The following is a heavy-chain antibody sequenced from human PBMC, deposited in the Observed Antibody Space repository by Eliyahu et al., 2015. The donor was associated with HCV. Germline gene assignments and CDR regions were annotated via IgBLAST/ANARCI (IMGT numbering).Heavy chain of an antibody. CDR1: GGSISTYY. D-gene: IGHD6-19*01. J-gene: IGHJ5*02. Sequence: QVQLQESGPGLVKPSETLSLTXTVSGGSISTYYWGWXRQPPGKGXXXIGYXYYSGRPNXNPSLKSRVSISIDTSKNQFSLKLSSVTAADTAVYYCASGGGGIAVAGTGGWFDPWGQGTLVTVSS. CDR3: ASGGGGIAVAGTGGWFDP. CDR2: XYYSGRP. V-gene: IGHV4-59*01.